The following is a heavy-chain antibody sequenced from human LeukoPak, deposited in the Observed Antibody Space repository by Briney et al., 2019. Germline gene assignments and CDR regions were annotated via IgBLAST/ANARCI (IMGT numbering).Heavy chain of an antibody. CDR1: GGSISSGSYY. D-gene: IGHD6-6*01. V-gene: IGHV4-61*02. CDR2: IYTSGST. J-gene: IGHJ4*02. CDR3: ARDLTDSSSSLGY. Sequence: PSQTLSLTCTVSGGSISSGSYYWSWIRQPAGKGLEWIGRIYTSGSTNYNPSLKSRVIISVDTSKNQFSLELSSVTAADTAVYYCARDLTDSSSSLGYWGQGTLVTVSS.